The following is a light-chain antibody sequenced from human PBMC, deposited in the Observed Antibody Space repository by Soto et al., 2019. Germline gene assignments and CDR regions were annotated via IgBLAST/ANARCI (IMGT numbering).Light chain of an antibody. Sequence: SYELTQPPSVSVAPGKTATIPCGGNDIGSQSVHWYQQKPGQAPVLVIYYDNDRPSGIPERFSGSNSGNTATLTISRVEAGDEADYYCQVWDSNSDHPAFGGGTKLTVL. CDR1: DIGSQS. CDR2: YDN. V-gene: IGLV3-21*04. J-gene: IGLJ2*01. CDR3: QVWDSNSDHPA.